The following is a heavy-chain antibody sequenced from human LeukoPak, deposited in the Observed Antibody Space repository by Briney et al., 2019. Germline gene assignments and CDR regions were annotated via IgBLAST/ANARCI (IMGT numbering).Heavy chain of an antibody. CDR2: IYSGGST. D-gene: IGHD4-17*01. Sequence: GGSLRLSCAASGFTVSSNYMSWVRQAPGKGLEWVSVIYSGGSTYYADSVKGRFTISRDNSKNTLYLQLNSLRAEDTAVYYCAKDLYGDYDFDCWGQGTLVTVSS. V-gene: IGHV3-53*01. CDR3: AKDLYGDYDFDC. CDR1: GFTVSSNY. J-gene: IGHJ4*02.